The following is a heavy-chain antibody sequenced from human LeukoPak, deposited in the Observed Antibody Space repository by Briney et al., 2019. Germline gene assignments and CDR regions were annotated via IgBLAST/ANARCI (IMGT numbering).Heavy chain of an antibody. CDR2: IYSGGST. D-gene: IGHD4-17*01. Sequence: GGSLRLSCAASGFTVSSNYMSWVRQAPGKGLEWVSVIYSGGSTYYADSVKGRFTISRDNSKNTLYLQLNSLRAEDTAVYYCAKDLYGDYDFDCWGQGTLVTVSS. V-gene: IGHV3-53*01. CDR3: AKDLYGDYDFDC. CDR1: GFTVSSNY. J-gene: IGHJ4*02.